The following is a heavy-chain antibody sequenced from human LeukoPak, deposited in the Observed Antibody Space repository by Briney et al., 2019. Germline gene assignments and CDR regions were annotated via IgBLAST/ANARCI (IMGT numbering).Heavy chain of an antibody. J-gene: IGHJ6*02. CDR2: IKQDGSEK. CDR3: AREPYSSGYGMDV. D-gene: IGHD6-19*01. Sequence: PGGSLRLSCAASGFTFSSYWMSWVRQAPGKGLEWVANIKQDGSEKYYVDSVKGRFTISRDNAKNSLYLQMNSLRAEDTAVYYCAREPYSSGYGMDVWGQGTTVTVSS. CDR1: GFTFSSYW. V-gene: IGHV3-7*01.